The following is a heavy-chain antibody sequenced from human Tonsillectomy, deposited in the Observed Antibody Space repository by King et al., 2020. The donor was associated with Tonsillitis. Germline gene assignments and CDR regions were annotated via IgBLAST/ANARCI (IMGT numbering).Heavy chain of an antibody. J-gene: IGHJ4*02. CDR1: GFTFSTYA. D-gene: IGHD1-1*01. CDR2: IPGSGDTT. Sequence: DVQLVESGGGLVQPGGSLRLSCVASGFTFSTYAMSWVRQAPGKGLEWVSTIPGSGDTTYYADSVKGRFSISRDNSKNTLYLQMNSLRAEDTAVYYCAKGGLESTLPNYYFDFWGQGTLVTVSS. CDR3: AKGGLESTLPNYYFDF. V-gene: IGHV3-23*04.